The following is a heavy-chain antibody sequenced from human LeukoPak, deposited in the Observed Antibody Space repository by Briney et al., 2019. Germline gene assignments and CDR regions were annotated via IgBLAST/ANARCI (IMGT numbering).Heavy chain of an antibody. CDR1: GGTFSSYA. V-gene: IGHV1-69*01. Sequence: SVKVSCKASGGTFSSYAISWVRQAPGQGLEWMGGIIPIFGTANYAQKFQGRVTITADESTSTAYMELSSLRSEDTAVYYCAREEGELRFLEGCWFDPWGQGTLVTVSS. CDR3: AREEGELRFLEGCWFDP. J-gene: IGHJ5*02. D-gene: IGHD3-3*01. CDR2: IIPIFGTA.